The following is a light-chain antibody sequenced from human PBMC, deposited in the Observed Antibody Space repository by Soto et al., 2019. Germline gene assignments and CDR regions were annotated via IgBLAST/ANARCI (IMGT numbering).Light chain of an antibody. J-gene: IGKJ4*01. V-gene: IGKV3-11*01. CDR2: DAS. Sequence: IAWTQSPVTLSLSPWDRAALSCRASQSVSTYVTYLAWYQPKPGQAPRLLIYDASNRATGIPARFSGSGSGTDFTLTISSLEPEDFAVYYCQQRSNLPPVFGGGTKVDIK. CDR1: QSVSTY. CDR3: QQRSNLPPV.